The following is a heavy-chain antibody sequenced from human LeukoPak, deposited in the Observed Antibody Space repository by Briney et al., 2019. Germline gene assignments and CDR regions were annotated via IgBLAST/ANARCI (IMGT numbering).Heavy chain of an antibody. Sequence: PGGSLRLSCAASGFTFSTYWMSWVRQAPGKGLQWVANTNQDGNEIYYVDSVKDRFTISRDNTKNLLYLQMNSLRAEDTAVYCCAELGITMIGGVWGKGTTVTISS. CDR1: GFTFSTYW. CDR2: TNQDGNEI. J-gene: IGHJ6*04. D-gene: IGHD3-10*02. CDR3: AELGITMIGGV. V-gene: IGHV3-7*01.